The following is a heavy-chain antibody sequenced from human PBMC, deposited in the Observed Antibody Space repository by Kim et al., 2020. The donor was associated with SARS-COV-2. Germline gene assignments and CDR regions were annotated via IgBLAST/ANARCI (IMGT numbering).Heavy chain of an antibody. Sequence: ASVKVSCKASGYTFTSYGISWVRQAPGQGLEWMGWISAYNGNTNYAQKLQGRVTMTTDTSTSTAYMELRSLRSDDTAVYYCARETLPGEYYDFWSGSSPARMDVWGQGTTVTVSS. CDR2: ISAYNGNT. V-gene: IGHV1-18*01. CDR1: GYTFTSYG. CDR3: ARETLPGEYYDFWSGSSPARMDV. J-gene: IGHJ6*02. D-gene: IGHD3-3*01.